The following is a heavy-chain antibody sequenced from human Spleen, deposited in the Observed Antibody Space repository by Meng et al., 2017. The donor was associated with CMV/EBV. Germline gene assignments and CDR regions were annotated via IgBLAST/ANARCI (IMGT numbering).Heavy chain of an antibody. Sequence: GSLRLSCAVYGGSFSGYYWSWIRQPPGKGLEWIGEINHSGSTNYNPSLKSRVTISVDTSKNQFSLKLSSVTAADTAVYYCQAGDSSGYPRLDYWGQGTLVTVSS. CDR3: QAGDSSGYPRLDY. CDR1: GGSFSGYY. CDR2: INHSGST. J-gene: IGHJ4*02. V-gene: IGHV4-34*01. D-gene: IGHD3-22*01.